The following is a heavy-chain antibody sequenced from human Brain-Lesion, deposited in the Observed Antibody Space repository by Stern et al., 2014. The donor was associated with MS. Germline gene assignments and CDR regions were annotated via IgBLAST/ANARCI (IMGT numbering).Heavy chain of an antibody. D-gene: IGHD3-16*01. CDR3: ARRRSLLGPYAMDV. CDR1: GFTFENYG. Sequence: VQLVESGGGVVQPGRSLRLSCAASGFTFENYGMHWVCQAPGKGLEWVALIWYDGTEEYYTDSVKGRFTIFRDNSKRILYLQMNRLRAEDTAVYYCARRRSLLGPYAMDVWGQGTPVIVSS. CDR2: IWYDGTEE. J-gene: IGHJ6*02. V-gene: IGHV3-33*01.